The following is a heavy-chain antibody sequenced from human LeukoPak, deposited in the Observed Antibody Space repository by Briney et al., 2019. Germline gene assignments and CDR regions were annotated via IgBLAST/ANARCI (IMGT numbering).Heavy chain of an antibody. CDR3: ARGGAHSPFDY. CDR2: ISYDGSNK. Sequence: PGGSLRLSCAASGFTFSSYAMHWVRQAPGKGLEWVAVISYDGSNKYYADSVKGRFTISRDNSKNTLYLQMNSLRAEDTAVYYCARGGAHSPFDYWGQGTLVTVSS. V-gene: IGHV3-30-3*01. CDR1: GFTFSSYA. J-gene: IGHJ4*02. D-gene: IGHD3-16*01.